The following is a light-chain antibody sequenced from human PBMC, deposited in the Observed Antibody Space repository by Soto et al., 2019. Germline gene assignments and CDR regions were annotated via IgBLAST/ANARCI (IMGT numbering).Light chain of an antibody. CDR3: CSKSNSSTLLV. CDR1: SSDVGAYNY. J-gene: IGLJ1*01. V-gene: IGLV2-14*01. Sequence: QSVLTQPASVSGSPGQSITISCTGTSSDVGAYNYVSWYQHHPGKVPKLLIYEVTNRPSGVSDRFSGSKSGNTASLTISGLQAEDEADYYFCSKSNSSTLLVFXTGTNGTVL. CDR2: EVT.